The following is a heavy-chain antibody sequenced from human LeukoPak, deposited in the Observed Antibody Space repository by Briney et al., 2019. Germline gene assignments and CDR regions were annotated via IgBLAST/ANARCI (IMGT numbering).Heavy chain of an antibody. CDR2: ITSSSTYI. D-gene: IGHD2-2*01. Sequence: PGGSLRLACEASGFTFSRFITSWVRQAPGKGLEWVSSITSSSTYIYYADSVKGRFTISRDNAKNSLYLQMNSLRAEDTAVYYCTRDVFATVPAASYYYIDVWGKGTTVTVSS. J-gene: IGHJ6*03. CDR3: TRDVFATVPAASYYYIDV. V-gene: IGHV3-21*01. CDR1: GFTFSRFI.